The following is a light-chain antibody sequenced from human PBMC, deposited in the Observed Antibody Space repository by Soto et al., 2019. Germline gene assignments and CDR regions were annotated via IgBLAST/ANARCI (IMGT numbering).Light chain of an antibody. CDR3: QQRSNWPRT. J-gene: IGKJ2*01. Sequence: EIVLTQSPATLSLSPGERATLSCRASQSVSGYLPWYQQKPGQAPSLLIYDASNRATGIPARFSGSGSGTDFTLTISSLEPEDFAVYYCQQRSNWPRTFGQGTKLEIK. CDR1: QSVSGY. V-gene: IGKV3-11*01. CDR2: DAS.